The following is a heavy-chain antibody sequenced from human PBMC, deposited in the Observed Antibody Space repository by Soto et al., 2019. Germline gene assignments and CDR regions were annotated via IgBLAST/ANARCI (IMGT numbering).Heavy chain of an antibody. D-gene: IGHD3-10*01. V-gene: IGHV3-48*01. CDR2: ITSSSSNI. Sequence: PGGSLRLSCAASGFTFSSYSMTWVRQAPGKGLEWVSYITSSSSNIYYADSVKGRFTISRDNAKNSLYLQMNSLRAEDTAVYYCARVFSYYYFDDWGQGTLVIVSS. J-gene: IGHJ4*02. CDR1: GFTFSSYS. CDR3: ARVFSYYYFDD.